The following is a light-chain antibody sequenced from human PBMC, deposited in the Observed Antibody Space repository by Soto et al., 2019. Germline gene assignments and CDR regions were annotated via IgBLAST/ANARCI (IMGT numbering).Light chain of an antibody. Sequence: DIVMTQSPVTLSVSPGERVTLACRASQTIANNLAWYQQKPGQAPRVLVYGASTRGRGIPARFSGSGSGTEFTLTISSLRSDDYAVYYCQQYNGRPPPFTFGPGTKVEIK. CDR3: QQYNGRPPPFT. CDR2: GAS. CDR1: QTIANN. V-gene: IGKV3-15*01. J-gene: IGKJ3*01.